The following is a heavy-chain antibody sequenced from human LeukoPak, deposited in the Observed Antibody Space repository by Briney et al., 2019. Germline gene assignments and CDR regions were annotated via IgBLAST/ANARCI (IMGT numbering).Heavy chain of an antibody. CDR1: GYTFTSYG. J-gene: IGHJ6*03. Sequence: ASVKVSCKASGYTFTSYGISWVRQAPGQGLEWMGWISAYNGNTNYAQKLQGGVTMTRNTSISTAYMELSSLRSEDTAVYYCARGSYGSGSYDYYYYYMDVWGKGTTVTISS. D-gene: IGHD3-10*01. CDR3: ARGSYGSGSYDYYYYYMDV. CDR2: ISAYNGNT. V-gene: IGHV1-18*01.